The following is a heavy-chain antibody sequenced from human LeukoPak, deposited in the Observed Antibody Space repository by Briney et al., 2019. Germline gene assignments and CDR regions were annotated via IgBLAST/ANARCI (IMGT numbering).Heavy chain of an antibody. V-gene: IGHV3-7*01. CDR2: IKQDGSDK. CDR1: GFTFTKYW. Sequence: PGDSLRLSCAASGFTFTKYWMTWVRQAPGKGLEWVGNIKQDGSDKNYMDSVKGRFTISRDNTKNSVYLQMSSLRAEDTAVYYCAKDGGATVISYYYYLDVWGKGTTVTVSS. CDR3: AKDGGATVISYYYYLDV. D-gene: IGHD4-11*01. J-gene: IGHJ6*03.